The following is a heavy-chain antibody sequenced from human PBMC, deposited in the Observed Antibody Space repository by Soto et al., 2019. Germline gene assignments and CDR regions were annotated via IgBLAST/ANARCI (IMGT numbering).Heavy chain of an antibody. Sequence: PSETLSLTCAVYGGSFSGYYWSWIRQPPGKGLEWIGEINHSGSTNYNPSLKSRVTISVDTSKNQFSLKLGSVTAADTAVYYCAGSSGWTWGRWFDPWGQGTLVTVSS. CDR3: AGSSGWTWGRWFDP. V-gene: IGHV4-34*01. CDR1: GGSFSGYY. J-gene: IGHJ5*02. D-gene: IGHD6-19*01. CDR2: INHSGST.